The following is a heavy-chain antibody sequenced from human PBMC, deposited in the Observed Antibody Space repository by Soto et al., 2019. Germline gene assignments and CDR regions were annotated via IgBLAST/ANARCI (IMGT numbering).Heavy chain of an antibody. V-gene: IGHV1-18*01. CDR2: ISAYNGNT. J-gene: IGHJ5*02. CDR1: GYTFTGYG. CDR3: AREGMTTVTTFGWIDL. D-gene: IGHD4-17*01. Sequence: ASVKVSCKASGYTFTGYGISWVRQAPGQGLGWMGWISAYNGNTNYAQKLQGRVTMTTDTSTSTAYMELRSLRSDDTAVYYCAREGMTTVTTFGWIDLSGQGTLVTVSS.